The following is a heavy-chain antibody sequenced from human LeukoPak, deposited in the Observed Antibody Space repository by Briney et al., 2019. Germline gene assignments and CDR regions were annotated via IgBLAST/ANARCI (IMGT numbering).Heavy chain of an antibody. V-gene: IGHV3-30-3*01. Sequence: GGSLRLSCAASGFTFSSYAMHWVRQAPGKGLEWVAVISYDGSNKYYADSVKGRFTISRDNSKNTLYLQMNSLRAEDTAVYYCARGAVAGTGSGYYYYYGMDVWGQGTTVTVSS. D-gene: IGHD6-19*01. CDR3: ARGAVAGTGSGYYYYYGMDV. CDR1: GFTFSSYA. CDR2: ISYDGSNK. J-gene: IGHJ6*02.